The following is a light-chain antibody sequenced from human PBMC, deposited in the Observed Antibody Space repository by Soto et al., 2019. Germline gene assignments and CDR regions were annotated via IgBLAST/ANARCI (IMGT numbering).Light chain of an antibody. V-gene: IGKV1-5*03. CDR1: QSISSW. CDR2: KAS. Sequence: DIQMTQSPYTLSASVGHRVTITCRASQSISSWLAWYQQKPGKAPNLLIYKASSLESGVPSRFSGSGTGTEFTLTISSLQPEDFATYYCQQYKSYSRTFGQGTKVDI. J-gene: IGKJ1*01. CDR3: QQYKSYSRT.